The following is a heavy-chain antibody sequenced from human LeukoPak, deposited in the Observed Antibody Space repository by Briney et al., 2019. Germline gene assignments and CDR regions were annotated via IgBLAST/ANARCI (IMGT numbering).Heavy chain of an antibody. J-gene: IGHJ3*02. Sequence: ASVKVSCKASGYTFTSYGISWVRQAPGQGLEWMGWISAYNGNTNYAQKLQGRVTMTTDTSTSTAYMELRSLRSDDTAVYYCVRESLGYSGTGSAFDIWGQGTMVTVSS. CDR2: ISAYNGNT. CDR3: VRESLGYSGTGSAFDI. CDR1: GYTFTSYG. D-gene: IGHD1-26*01. V-gene: IGHV1-18*01.